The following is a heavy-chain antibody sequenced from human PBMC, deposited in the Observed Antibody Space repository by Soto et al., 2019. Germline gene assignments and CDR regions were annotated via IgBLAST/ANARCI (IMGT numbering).Heavy chain of an antibody. Sequence: QVQLVQSGAEVKKPGASVKVSCKASGYTFTDYALHWVRQAPGQRLEWMGWINAGNGNTKCSQKFQGRVTITRDTSASTAYMELSSLNSDDTAVYYCARGDYYDIHDYWGQGTLVTVSS. CDR2: INAGNGNT. J-gene: IGHJ4*02. D-gene: IGHD3-22*01. CDR3: ARGDYYDIHDY. CDR1: GYTFTDYA. V-gene: IGHV1-3*01.